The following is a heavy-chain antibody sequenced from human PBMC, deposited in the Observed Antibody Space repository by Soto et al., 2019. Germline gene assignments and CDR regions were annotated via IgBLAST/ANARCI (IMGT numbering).Heavy chain of an antibody. V-gene: IGHV5-51*01. CDR3: ARRSRYAVGVYGMDV. D-gene: IGHD2-2*01. Sequence: GESLKISCKGSVYSFTSYWVGWVRQMPGKGLEWMGIIYPGDSGTRYSPSFQGQVTISADKSISTAYLRWSSLKASDTAMYYCARRSRYAVGVYGMDVWGQGTTVTVSS. J-gene: IGHJ6*02. CDR2: IYPGDSGT. CDR1: VYSFTSYW.